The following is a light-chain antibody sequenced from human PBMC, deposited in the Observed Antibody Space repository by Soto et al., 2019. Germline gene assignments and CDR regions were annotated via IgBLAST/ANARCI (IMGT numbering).Light chain of an antibody. V-gene: IGKV3-20*01. Sequence: EILLTQSPGTLSLSPGERATLSCRASQSVSSSYLAWYQQKPGQAPRLLIYGASSRATGIPDRFSGSGSGTYFTLTISRLEPEDFAVYYCQQYGSSPPYTFGQGNKLEIK. J-gene: IGKJ2*01. CDR1: QSVSSSY. CDR3: QQYGSSPPYT. CDR2: GAS.